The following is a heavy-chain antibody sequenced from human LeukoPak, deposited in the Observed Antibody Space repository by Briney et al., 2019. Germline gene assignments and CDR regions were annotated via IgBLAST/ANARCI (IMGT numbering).Heavy chain of an antibody. J-gene: IGHJ4*02. CDR1: GFNFSSYS. D-gene: IGHD6-25*01. CDR2: ISGSSRTI. CDR3: ARIPGKRSAEFHS. V-gene: IGHV3-48*04. Sequence: GGSLRLSCTASGFNFSSYSMNWVRQAPGKGLEWISYISGSSRTIYYADSVRGRFTISRDNARNSLYLHMTILRADDTALYRCARIPGKRSAEFHSWGQGTRVTVSS.